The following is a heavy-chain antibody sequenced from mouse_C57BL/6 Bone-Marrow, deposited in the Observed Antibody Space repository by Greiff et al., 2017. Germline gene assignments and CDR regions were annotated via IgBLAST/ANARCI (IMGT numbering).Heavy chain of an antibody. CDR1: GYTFTSYW. D-gene: IGHD1-1*02. Sequence: VQLQQPGAELVKPGASVKLSCKASGYTFTSYWMQWVKQRPGQGLEWIGEIDPSDSYTNYNQKFKGKATLTVDTSSSTAYMQLSSLTSEDSAVYYCATTIPYLDYWGQGTTLTVSS. CDR2: IDPSDSYT. J-gene: IGHJ2*01. V-gene: IGHV1-50*01. CDR3: ATTIPYLDY.